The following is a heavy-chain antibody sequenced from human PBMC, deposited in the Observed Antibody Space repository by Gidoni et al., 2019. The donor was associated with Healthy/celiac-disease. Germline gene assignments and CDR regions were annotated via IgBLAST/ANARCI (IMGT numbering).Heavy chain of an antibody. D-gene: IGHD2-21*02. CDR2: ISHSGST. CDR3: ARTPLTSTDAFDI. J-gene: IGHJ3*02. Sequence: QVQLQQWGAGLLKPSETLSLTCAVYGGSFSGYYWTWIRQPPGKGLDWLGEISHSGSTNYHPSLKSRVTMSVDTSKNQFSLKLGSVTAADTAVYYCARTPLTSTDAFDIWGQGTMVTVSS. CDR1: GGSFSGYY. V-gene: IGHV4-34*01.